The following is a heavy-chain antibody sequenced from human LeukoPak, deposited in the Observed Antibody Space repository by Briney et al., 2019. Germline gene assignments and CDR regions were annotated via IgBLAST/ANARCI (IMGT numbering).Heavy chain of an antibody. Sequence: SETLSLTCTVSSGSISSGGYYWSWIRQHPGKGLEWIGYIYYSGSTYYNPSLKSRVTISVDTSKNQFSLKLSSVTAADTAVYYCAREKRPYGDLANWGQGTLVTVSS. V-gene: IGHV4-31*03. J-gene: IGHJ4*02. CDR3: AREKRPYGDLAN. D-gene: IGHD4-17*01. CDR2: IYYSGST. CDR1: SGSISSGGYY.